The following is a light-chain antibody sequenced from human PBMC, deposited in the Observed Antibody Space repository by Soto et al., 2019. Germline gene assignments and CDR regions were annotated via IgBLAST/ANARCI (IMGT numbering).Light chain of an antibody. CDR2: AAS. CDR1: QNIGGN. Sequence: EIEMTQSPAALSVSPGQSVTLSCRSSQNIGGNLAWYQQRHGQAPRLLMYAASARATGIPARFSGSGSGTEFTLTISSLQSEDFAVYYCQQYDNWPPITFGQGTRLEIK. V-gene: IGKV3-15*01. CDR3: QQYDNWPPIT. J-gene: IGKJ5*01.